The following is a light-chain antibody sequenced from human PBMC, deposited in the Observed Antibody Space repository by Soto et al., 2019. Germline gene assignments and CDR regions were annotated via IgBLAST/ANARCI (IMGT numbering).Light chain of an antibody. J-gene: IGLJ3*02. CDR2: EVS. Sequence: QSALTQPASVSGSPGQSITISCTGTSSDVGGYNYVYWYQQHPGKAPKLMIYEVSNRPSGVSNRFSGSKSGNTASLTISGLQAEDEADYYCSSETSSSTRVFGGGTKLTVL. CDR1: SSDVGGYNY. V-gene: IGLV2-14*01. CDR3: SSETSSSTRV.